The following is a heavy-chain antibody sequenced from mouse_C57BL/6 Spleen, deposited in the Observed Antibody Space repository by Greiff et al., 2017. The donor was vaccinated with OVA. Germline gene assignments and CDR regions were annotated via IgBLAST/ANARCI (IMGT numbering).Heavy chain of an antibody. CDR3: ARYYGNFDV. Sequence: LEESGPELVKPGASVKLSCKASGYTFTSYDINWVKQRPGQGLEWIGWIYPRDGSTKYNEKFKGKATLTVDTSSSTAYMELHSLTSEDSAVYFCARYYGNFDVWGTGTTVTVSS. V-gene: IGHV1-85*01. D-gene: IGHD1-1*01. CDR1: GYTFTSYD. J-gene: IGHJ1*03. CDR2: IYPRDGST.